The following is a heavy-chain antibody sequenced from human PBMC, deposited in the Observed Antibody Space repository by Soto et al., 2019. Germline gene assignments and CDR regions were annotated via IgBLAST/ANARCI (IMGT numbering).Heavy chain of an antibody. D-gene: IGHD5-18*01. CDR2: ISYDGSNK. Sequence: GGSLRLSCAASGFTFSSYAMHWVRQAPGKGLEWVAVISYDGSNKYYADSVKGRFTISRDNSENTLYLQMNSLRAEDTAVYYCARDPLWGTAMVLWYFDLWGRGTLVTVSS. V-gene: IGHV3-30-3*01. CDR1: GFTFSSYA. CDR3: ARDPLWGTAMVLWYFDL. J-gene: IGHJ2*01.